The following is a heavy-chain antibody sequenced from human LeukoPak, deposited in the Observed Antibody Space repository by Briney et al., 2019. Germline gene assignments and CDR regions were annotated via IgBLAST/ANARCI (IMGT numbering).Heavy chain of an antibody. D-gene: IGHD3-22*01. J-gene: IGHJ4*02. CDR2: ISGSGHKT. CDR3: AKDANYYDSSGYLIPFDY. V-gene: IGHV3-23*01. Sequence: GGSLRLSCPASGFTFSRFAMSWVRQLPGKGLEWVSSISGSGHKTYYGDSVKGRFSVSRDNSKNILYLQMDSLRADDSALYYCAKDANYYDSSGYLIPFDYWGQGTLVTVSS. CDR1: GFTFSRFA.